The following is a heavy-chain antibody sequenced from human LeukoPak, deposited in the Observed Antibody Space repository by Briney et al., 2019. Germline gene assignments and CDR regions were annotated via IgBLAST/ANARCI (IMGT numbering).Heavy chain of an antibody. V-gene: IGHV3-30*04. Sequence: GGSLRLSCAASRFTFSSYAMHWVRQAPGKGLEWVGVVSYDGSNKYYADSVKGRFTISRDNSKNTLYLQMNSLRAEDTAVYYCARDGRAFSGSSWYYFDYWGQGTLVTVSS. D-gene: IGHD6-13*01. CDR2: VSYDGSNK. J-gene: IGHJ4*02. CDR1: RFTFSSYA. CDR3: ARDGRAFSGSSWYYFDY.